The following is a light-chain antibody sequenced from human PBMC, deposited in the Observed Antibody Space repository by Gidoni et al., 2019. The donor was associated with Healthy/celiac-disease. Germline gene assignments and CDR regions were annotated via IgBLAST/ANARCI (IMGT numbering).Light chain of an antibody. CDR1: QSVSSSY. Sequence: EIVLTQSPGTLSLSPGERATFSCRASQSVSSSYLAWYQQKPGQAPRLLIYGASSRATGIPDRFSGSGSGTDFTLTISRLEPEDFAVYYCQQYGSSQGLTFGGGTKVEIK. CDR3: QQYGSSQGLT. V-gene: IGKV3-20*01. CDR2: GAS. J-gene: IGKJ4*01.